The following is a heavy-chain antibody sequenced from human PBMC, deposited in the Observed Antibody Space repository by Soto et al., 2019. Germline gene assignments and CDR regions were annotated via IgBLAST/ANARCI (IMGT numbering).Heavy chain of an antibody. D-gene: IGHD2-21*02. CDR3: AKGDYGGNSPYWYFDL. V-gene: IGHV3-23*01. Sequence: EVQLLESGGDFVQPGGSLRLSCAVSGVTFNKYAMSWVRLPPGKGPEWVSAITGSGGLAYYADSVKGRFSISRDNSKNFLFLQMNRLKDEDSATYYCAKGDYGGNSPYWYFDLWGRGTLVIVPS. CDR1: GVTFNKYA. J-gene: IGHJ2*01. CDR2: ITGSGGLA.